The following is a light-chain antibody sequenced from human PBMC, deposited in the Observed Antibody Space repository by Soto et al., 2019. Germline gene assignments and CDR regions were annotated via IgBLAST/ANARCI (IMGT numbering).Light chain of an antibody. J-gene: IGKJ1*01. CDR3: QPYNSLWT. V-gene: IGKV1-5*01. CDR2: DAS. CDR1: QSISSW. Sequence: EIEVTQSASSLSATAGERVSMACGASQSISSWLAWYQQKPGKAPKLLIYDASSLESGVPSRFSGSGSGTEFTLTISSLQPDDFATYYCQPYNSLWTFGQGTKVDIK.